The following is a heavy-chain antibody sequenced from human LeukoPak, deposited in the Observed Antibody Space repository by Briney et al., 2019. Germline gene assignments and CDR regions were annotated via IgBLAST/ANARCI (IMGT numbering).Heavy chain of an antibody. CDR2: ISAYNGNT. J-gene: IGHJ5*02. D-gene: IGHD3-10*01. CDR3: ARGRQRTITMVRGVDFDP. Sequence: ASVKVSCKASGYTFTSYGISWVRQAPGQGLEWMGWISAYNGNTNYAQKVQGRVTMTTDTSTSTAYMELRSLRSDDTAVYYCARGRQRTITMVRGVDFDPWGQGTLVTVSS. CDR1: GYTFTSYG. V-gene: IGHV1-18*01.